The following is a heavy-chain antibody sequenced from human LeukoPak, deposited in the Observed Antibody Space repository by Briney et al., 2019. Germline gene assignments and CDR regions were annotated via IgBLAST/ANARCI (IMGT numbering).Heavy chain of an antibody. CDR1: GGSFSGYY. V-gene: IGHV4-34*01. CDR2: INHSGST. Sequence: SETLSLTCAVYGGSFSGYYWSWIRQPPGKGLEWIGEINHSGSTNYNPSLKSRVTISVDTSKNQFSLKLSSVTAADTAVYYCARAPRPPYGMDVWGQGTTVTVSS. CDR3: ARAPRPPYGMDV. J-gene: IGHJ6*02.